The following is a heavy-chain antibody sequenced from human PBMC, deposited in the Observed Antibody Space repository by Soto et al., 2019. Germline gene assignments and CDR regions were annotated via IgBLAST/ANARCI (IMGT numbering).Heavy chain of an antibody. D-gene: IGHD2-2*01. CDR2: ISGSGGST. Sequence: GGSLRLSCAASGFTFSSYAMSWVRQAPGKGLEWVSAISGSGGSTYYADSVKGRFTISRDNSKNTLYLQMNSLRAEDTAVYYCAKDLRDIVVSSRDSSYFDYWGQGTLVTVSS. V-gene: IGHV3-23*01. CDR3: AKDLRDIVVSSRDSSYFDY. J-gene: IGHJ4*02. CDR1: GFTFSSYA.